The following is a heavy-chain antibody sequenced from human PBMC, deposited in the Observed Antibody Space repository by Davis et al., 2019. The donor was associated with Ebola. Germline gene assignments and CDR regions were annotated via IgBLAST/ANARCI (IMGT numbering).Heavy chain of an antibody. D-gene: IGHD1-26*01. V-gene: IGHV3-30-3*01. Sequence: GSLRLSCAASGFTFSSYAMHWVRQAPGKGLEWVAVISYDGSNKYYADSVKGRFTISRDNSKNTLYLQMNSLRAEDTAVYYCARGGSYYNWFDPWGQGTLVTVSS. J-gene: IGHJ5*02. CDR1: GFTFSSYA. CDR3: ARGGSYYNWFDP. CDR2: ISYDGSNK.